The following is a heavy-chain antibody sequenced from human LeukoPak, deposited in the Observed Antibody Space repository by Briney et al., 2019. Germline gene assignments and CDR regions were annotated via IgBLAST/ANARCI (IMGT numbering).Heavy chain of an antibody. D-gene: IGHD4-4*01. J-gene: IGHJ3*02. CDR1: GGSIRTYY. CDR3: ARDLSRDGYSKNDAFDI. CDR2: IYHSGST. V-gene: IGHV4-59*12. Sequence: SETLSLTCTVSGGSIRTYYWSWIRQTPGKGLEWIGYIYHSGSTNSNPSLKGRVTISLDTSKNQFSLKLSSVTAADTAVYYCARDLSRDGYSKNDAFDIWGQGTMVTVSS.